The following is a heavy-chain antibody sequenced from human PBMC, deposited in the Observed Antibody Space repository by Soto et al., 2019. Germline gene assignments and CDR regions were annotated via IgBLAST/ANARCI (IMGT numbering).Heavy chain of an antibody. CDR1: GYTFTGYY. CDR2: INPSNGNT. V-gene: IGHV1-3*01. CDR3: ASAVAVPADFDY. J-gene: IGHJ4*02. D-gene: IGHD6-19*01. Sequence: ASVKVSCKASGYTFTGYYMHWVRQAPGQRLEWMGWINPSNGNTKYAQKFQGRVTITRDTSASTAYMELSSLRSEDTAVYYCASAVAVPADFDYWGQGTLVTVSS.